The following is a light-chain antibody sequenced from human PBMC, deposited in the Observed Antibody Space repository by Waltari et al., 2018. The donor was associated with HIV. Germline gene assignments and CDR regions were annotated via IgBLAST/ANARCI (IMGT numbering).Light chain of an antibody. CDR2: DVT. CDR1: SSDVGGYTY. J-gene: IGLJ2*01. Sequence: QSALTQPRSVSGPPGQSVPISCTGTSSDVGGYTYVYWFQHHPGKAPKLMIYDVTKRPSGVPDRFSGSKSGNTASLTISGLQSEDEADYYCCSYAGSYTLIFGGGTKLTVL. CDR3: CSYAGSYTLI. V-gene: IGLV2-11*01.